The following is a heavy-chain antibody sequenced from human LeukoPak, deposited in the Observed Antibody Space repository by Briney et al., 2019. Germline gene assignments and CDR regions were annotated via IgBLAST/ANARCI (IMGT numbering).Heavy chain of an antibody. CDR2: INHSGST. Sequence: SETLSLTCAVYGGSFSGYYWSWIRQPPGKGLEWIGEINHSGSTNYNPSLKSRVTISVDTSKNQFSLKLSSVTAADTAVYYCARVKGQWLVPGYFDYWGQGTLVTVSS. V-gene: IGHV4-34*01. CDR3: ARVKGQWLVPGYFDY. J-gene: IGHJ4*02. CDR1: GGSFSGYY. D-gene: IGHD6-19*01.